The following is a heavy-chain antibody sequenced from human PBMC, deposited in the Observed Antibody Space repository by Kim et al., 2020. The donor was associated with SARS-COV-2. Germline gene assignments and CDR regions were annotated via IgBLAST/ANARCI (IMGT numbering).Heavy chain of an antibody. CDR3: ARQRWLQGPDY. V-gene: IGHV1-18*01. Sequence: NYAQKLQGRVTMTTDTSTSTAYMELRSLRSDDTAVYYCARQRWLQGPDYWGQGTLVTVSS. J-gene: IGHJ4*02. D-gene: IGHD5-12*01.